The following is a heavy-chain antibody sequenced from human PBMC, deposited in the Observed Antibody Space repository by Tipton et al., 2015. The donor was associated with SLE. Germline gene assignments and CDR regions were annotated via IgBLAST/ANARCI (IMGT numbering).Heavy chain of an antibody. V-gene: IGHV3-53*01. CDR1: GFTSGDYL. J-gene: IGHJ4*02. Sequence: VQLVQSGGGLVQPGRSLTLSCTAYGFTSGDYLMSWVRQAPGKGLDWVSVIYSGGSTYYADSVKGRFTISRDNSKNTLYLQMNSLIAGDTAVYYCARASIAAARFYFDYWGQGTLVTVSS. CDR2: IYSGGST. D-gene: IGHD6-13*01. CDR3: ARASIAAARFYFDY.